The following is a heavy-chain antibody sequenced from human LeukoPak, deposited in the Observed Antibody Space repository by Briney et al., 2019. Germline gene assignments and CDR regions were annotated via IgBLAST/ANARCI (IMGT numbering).Heavy chain of an antibody. CDR3: ARGPSPDY. V-gene: IGHV4-34*01. CDR1: GGSFSGYY. CDR2: INHSGST. J-gene: IGHJ4*02. Sequence: SETLSLTCAVYGGSFSGYYWSWIRQPPGKGLEWIGEINHSGSTNYNPSLKSRVTISVDTSKNQFSLKLSSVTAADTAVYYCARGPSPDYWGQGTLVTVSS.